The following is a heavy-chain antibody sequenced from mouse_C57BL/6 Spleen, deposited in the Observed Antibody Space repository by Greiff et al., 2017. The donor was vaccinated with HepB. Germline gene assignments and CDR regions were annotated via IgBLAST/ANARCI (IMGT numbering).Heavy chain of an antibody. D-gene: IGHD2-5*01. CDR2: IDPSDSET. V-gene: IGHV1-52*01. CDR1: GYTFTSYW. J-gene: IGHJ2*01. Sequence: QVQLQQPGAELVRPGSSVKLSCKASGYTFTSYWMHWVKQRPIQGLEWIGNIDPSDSETHYNQKFKDKATLTVDKSSSTAYMQLSSLTSEDSAAYYCARGGYSNYFYFDYWGQGTTLTVSS. CDR3: ARGGYSNYFYFDY.